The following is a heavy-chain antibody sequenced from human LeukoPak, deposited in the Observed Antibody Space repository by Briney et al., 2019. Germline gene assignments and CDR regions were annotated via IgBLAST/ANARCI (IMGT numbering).Heavy chain of an antibody. Sequence: ASVKVSCKASGYTFTSYGISWVRQAPGQGLEWTGWISAYNGNTNYAQKLQGRVTMTTDTSTSTAYMELRSLRSDDTAVYYCARAPRQYYYGSGDYDYWGQGTLVTVSS. CDR3: ARAPRQYYYGSGDYDY. CDR2: ISAYNGNT. D-gene: IGHD3-10*01. V-gene: IGHV1-18*01. CDR1: GYTFTSYG. J-gene: IGHJ4*02.